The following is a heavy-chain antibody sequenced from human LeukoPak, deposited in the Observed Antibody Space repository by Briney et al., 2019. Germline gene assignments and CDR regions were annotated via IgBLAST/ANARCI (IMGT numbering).Heavy chain of an antibody. CDR3: AAGYCTTTACSPLEH. J-gene: IGHJ4*02. V-gene: IGHV3-30*03. CDR2: ISYDSSNK. CDR1: GLTFSSYA. Sequence: GGSLRLSCAASGLTFSSYAMHWVRQAPGKGLEWMAVISYDSSNKYYADSVRGRFTVSRDNSKNTLYLQMNSLRAEDTAVYYCAAGYCTTTACSPLEHWGQGTLVTVS. D-gene: IGHD2-8*01.